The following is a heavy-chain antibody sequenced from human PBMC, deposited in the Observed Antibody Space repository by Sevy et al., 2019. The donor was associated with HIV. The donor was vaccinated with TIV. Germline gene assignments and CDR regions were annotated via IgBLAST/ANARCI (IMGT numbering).Heavy chain of an antibody. CDR1: GFTFSSYG. CDR3: AKSARYCSSTSCYYYYYYGMDV. V-gene: IGHV3-30*18. CDR2: ISYDGSNK. Sequence: GGSLRLSCAASGFTFSSYGMHWVRHAPGKGLEWVAVISYDGSNKYYADSVKGRFTISRDNSKNTLYLQMNSLRAEDTAVYYCAKSARYCSSTSCYYYYYYGMDVWGQGTTVTVSS. D-gene: IGHD2-2*01. J-gene: IGHJ6*02.